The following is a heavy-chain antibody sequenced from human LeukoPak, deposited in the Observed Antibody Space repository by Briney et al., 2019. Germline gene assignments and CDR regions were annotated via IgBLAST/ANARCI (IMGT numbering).Heavy chain of an antibody. CDR2: ISGSGGIT. V-gene: IGHV3-23*01. CDR3: AKRNGYDSSGYPFDY. D-gene: IGHD3-22*01. J-gene: IGHJ4*02. Sequence: GGSLRLSCAASGFTFSSYAMSWVRQAPGKGLEWVSAISGSGGITSYADSVKGRFTISRDNSKNTLYLRMNSLRAEDTAVYYCAKRNGYDSSGYPFDYWGQGTLVTVSS. CDR1: GFTFSSYA.